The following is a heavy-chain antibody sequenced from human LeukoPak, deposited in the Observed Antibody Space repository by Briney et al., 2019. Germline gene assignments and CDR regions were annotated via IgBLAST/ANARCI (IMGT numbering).Heavy chain of an antibody. CDR1: GFSLTSYS. D-gene: IGHD5-18*01. CDR3: ARGGYTYGLDS. Sequence: GGSLRLSCAASGFSLTSYSMNWVRQAPGKGLEWISYLSAAGRTIYYADSVQGRFSISRDTAKNTVSLQTGSLRADDTAVYYCARGGYTYGLDSWGQGVLVVVSS. J-gene: IGHJ4*02. V-gene: IGHV3-48*01. CDR2: LSAAGRTI.